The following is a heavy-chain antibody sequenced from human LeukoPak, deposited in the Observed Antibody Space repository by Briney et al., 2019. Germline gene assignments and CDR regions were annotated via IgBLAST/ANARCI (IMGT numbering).Heavy chain of an antibody. D-gene: IGHD4/OR15-4a*01. CDR3: AKDFAVLGASSFDC. CDR1: GITFSSYG. J-gene: IGHJ4*02. CDR2: TSYDEKYK. V-gene: IGHV3-30*18. Sequence: GGSLRLSCAASGITFSSYGMHWVRQAPGKGLEWVAVTSYDEKYKYYGDSVKGRFTISRDNSKNTLYLQMNSLRAEDTAVYYCAKDFAVLGASSFDCWGQGTLVTVSS.